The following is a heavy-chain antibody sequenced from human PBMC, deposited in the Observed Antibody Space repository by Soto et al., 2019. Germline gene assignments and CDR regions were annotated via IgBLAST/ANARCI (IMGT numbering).Heavy chain of an antibody. Sequence: QVQLVQTGAEVKKPGASVKVSCKASEYTFTGYYMHWVRQAPGQGLEWMGWINPNSGGTKYAQKFKGRVTMTRDTSISTAYMELSRLGSDDTAVYYCARGVDVVVVTTTLNWFDPWGQGTLVTVSS. CDR2: INPNSGGT. D-gene: IGHD2-15*01. V-gene: IGHV1-2*02. CDR3: ARGVDVVVVTTTLNWFDP. CDR1: EYTFTGYY. J-gene: IGHJ5*02.